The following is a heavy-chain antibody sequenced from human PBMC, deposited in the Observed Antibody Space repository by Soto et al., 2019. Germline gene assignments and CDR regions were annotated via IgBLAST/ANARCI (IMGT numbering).Heavy chain of an antibody. Sequence: KTSETLSLTCTVSGGSISSYYWSWIRQPPGKGLEWIGYIYYSGSTNYNPSLKSRVTISVDTSKNQFSLKLSSVTAADTAVYYCAASIAARGADYWGQGTLVTVSS. D-gene: IGHD6-6*01. V-gene: IGHV4-59*01. CDR1: GGSISSYY. CDR3: AASIAARGADY. CDR2: IYYSGST. J-gene: IGHJ4*02.